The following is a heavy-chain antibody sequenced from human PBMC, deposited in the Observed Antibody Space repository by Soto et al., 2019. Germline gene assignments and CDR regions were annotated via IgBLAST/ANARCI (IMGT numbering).Heavy chain of an antibody. Sequence: ASVKVSCKVSGYTLTELSMHWVRQAPGKGLEWMGGFDPEDGETIYAQKFQGRVTMTEDTSTDTAYMELSSLRSEDTAVYYCASSTMIVVASEVAFDIWGQGTMVTVSS. CDR3: ASSTMIVVASEVAFDI. V-gene: IGHV1-24*01. J-gene: IGHJ3*02. CDR2: FDPEDGET. D-gene: IGHD3-22*01. CDR1: GYTLTELS.